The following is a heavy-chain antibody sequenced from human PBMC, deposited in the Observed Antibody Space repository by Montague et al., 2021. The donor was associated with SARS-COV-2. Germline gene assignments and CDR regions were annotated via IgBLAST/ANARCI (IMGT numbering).Heavy chain of an antibody. Sequence: CAISGDSVSGNIAALDWITQSPSKGLELLGRTYYRSKWYNDYAVSVRSRITISPDTSKNQFSLQLNSVTPEDTAVYYCTQERGPGRTTWHYFDYWGQGTRVTVSS. CDR1: GDSVSGNIAA. CDR3: TQERGPGRTTWHYFDY. J-gene: IGHJ4*02. CDR2: TYYRSKWYN. V-gene: IGHV6-1*01. D-gene: IGHD1-14*01.